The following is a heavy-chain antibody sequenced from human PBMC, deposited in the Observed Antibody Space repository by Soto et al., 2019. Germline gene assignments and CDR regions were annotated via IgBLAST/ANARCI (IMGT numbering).Heavy chain of an antibody. CDR1: GGSFSGYY. CDR2: INHSGST. CDR3: ASPTVTSAFDI. V-gene: IGHV4-34*01. D-gene: IGHD4-17*01. Sequence: QVQLQQWGAGLLKPSETLSLTCAVYGGSFSGYYWSWIRQPPGKGLEWIGEINHSGSTNYNPSLKSRVTLSVDTSKNQFSLKLSSVTAADTAVYYCASPTVTSAFDIWGQGTMVTVSS. J-gene: IGHJ3*02.